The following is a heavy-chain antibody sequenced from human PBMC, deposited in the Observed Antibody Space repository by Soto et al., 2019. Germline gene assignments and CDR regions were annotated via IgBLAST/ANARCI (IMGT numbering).Heavy chain of an antibody. CDR1: GFTFSSYW. D-gene: IGHD2-15*01. CDR2: IDGAGRST. J-gene: IGHJ4*02. V-gene: IGHV3-74*01. Sequence: EVQLVESGGGLVQPGGSLRLSCAASGFTFSSYWMHWVRQPPGKGLVWVSRIDGAGRSTNYADSVKGRFTIYRDNAKNTLYLQMNTLWAEATAVYSGARVGSPGGYWGQGPLVTVSS. CDR3: ARVGSPGGY.